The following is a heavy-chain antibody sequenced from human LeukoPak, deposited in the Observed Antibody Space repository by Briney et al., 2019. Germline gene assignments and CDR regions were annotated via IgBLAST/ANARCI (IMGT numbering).Heavy chain of an antibody. D-gene: IGHD6-13*01. CDR1: GFTFSSYA. V-gene: IGHV3-15*01. Sequence: GGSLRLSCAASGFTFSSYAMSWVRQAPGKGLEWVGRIKSETDGGTTDYAAPVKGTFTISRDDSENTLYLQMNSLKTEDTAVYYCTRRSSAAGRQYFDYWGQGTLVTVSS. CDR2: IKSETDGGTT. CDR3: TRRSSAAGRQYFDY. J-gene: IGHJ4*02.